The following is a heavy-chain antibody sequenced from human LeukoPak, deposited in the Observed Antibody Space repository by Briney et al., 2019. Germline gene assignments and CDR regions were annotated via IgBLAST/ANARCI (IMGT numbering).Heavy chain of an antibody. Sequence: GGSLRLACVASGFSFSTYSMDWVRQAPGKGLEYVSAISNNGDSTNYVNSVRGRFTISRDNSKNTLYLQMGSLRVEDMAVYYCTREGSVAAFGPRRPFDYWGQGTLVTVSS. D-gene: IGHD3-16*01. CDR1: GFSFSTYS. CDR2: ISNNGDST. CDR3: TREGSVAAFGPRRPFDY. J-gene: IGHJ4*02. V-gene: IGHV3-64*01.